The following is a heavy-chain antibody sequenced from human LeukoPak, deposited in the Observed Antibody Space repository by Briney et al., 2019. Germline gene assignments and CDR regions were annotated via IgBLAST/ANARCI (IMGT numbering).Heavy chain of an antibody. Sequence: SETLSLTCTASGGSISSSSYYWGWIRQPPGKGLEWIGSICYSGSTYYNPSLKSRVTISVDTSKNQFSLKLSSVTAADTAVYYCARQHYYYYYMDVWGKGTTVTVSS. J-gene: IGHJ6*03. CDR1: GGSISSSSYY. V-gene: IGHV4-39*01. CDR2: ICYSGST. CDR3: ARQHYYYYYMDV.